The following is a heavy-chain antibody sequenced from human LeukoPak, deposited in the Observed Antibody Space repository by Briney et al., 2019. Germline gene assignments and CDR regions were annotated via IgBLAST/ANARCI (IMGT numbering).Heavy chain of an antibody. CDR2: INDDGSDT. J-gene: IGHJ4*02. Sequence: GGSLRLSCAASGFTFKLYWMHWVRQVPGKGPVWVARINDDGSDTVYADSVKGRFTISRDDAKNMLFLQMNSLRGEDTAVYHCVRGRPSTRFWGQGTLVTVSS. CDR3: VRGRPSTRF. D-gene: IGHD6-6*01. CDR1: GFTFKLYW. V-gene: IGHV3-74*01.